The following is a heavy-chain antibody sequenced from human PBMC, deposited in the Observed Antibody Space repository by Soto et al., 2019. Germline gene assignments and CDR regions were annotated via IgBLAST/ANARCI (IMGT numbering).Heavy chain of an antibody. CDR1: GYTFTSYD. D-gene: IGHD6-6*01. V-gene: IGHV1-8*01. CDR2: MNPNSGNT. J-gene: IGHJ5*02. CDR3: AGGRAARPSVLLDP. Sequence: QVQLVQSGAEVKKPGASVKVSCKASGYTFTSYDINWVRQATGQGLEWMGWMNPNSGNTGYAQKFQGRVTMTSNTSTTTSYFVLSSLTSDYMAAYYCAGGRAARPSVLLDPWGQGTLVTVSS.